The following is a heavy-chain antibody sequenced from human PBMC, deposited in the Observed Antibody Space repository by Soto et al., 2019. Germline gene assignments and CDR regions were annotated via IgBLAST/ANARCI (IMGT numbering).Heavy chain of an antibody. D-gene: IGHD2-21*01. CDR1: CGSITSSSYY. CDR3: ARARGDRYFDY. Sequence: XXTLSLTCTVSCGSITSSSYYWGWIRQPPGKGLEWIGXIYYSXSPYYNKSLKXXVTISEDXXKNQFSLKMSSVTAADTAVYYCARARGDRYFDYWGQGTLVTVSS. V-gene: IGHV4-39*01. J-gene: IGHJ4*02. CDR2: IYYSXSP.